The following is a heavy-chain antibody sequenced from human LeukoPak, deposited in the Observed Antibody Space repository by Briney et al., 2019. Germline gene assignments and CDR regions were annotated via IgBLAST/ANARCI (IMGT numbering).Heavy chain of an antibody. CDR1: GCTFDDYA. V-gene: IGHV3-43*02. J-gene: IGHJ1*01. D-gene: IGHD2-21*02. CDR3: ENGDRAAGDWGH. Sequence: SGGSLRLSCAASGCTFDDYAMHWVRQAPGKGLEWGSLISGDCGSTYYADSVKGRFTISRDNSKNSLYLQMNSLRTEDTALYYCENGDRAAGDWGHWGQGTVVSVSS. CDR2: ISGDCGST.